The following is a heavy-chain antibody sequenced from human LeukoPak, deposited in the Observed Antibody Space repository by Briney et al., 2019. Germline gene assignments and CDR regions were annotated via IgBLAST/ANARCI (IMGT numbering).Heavy chain of an antibody. CDR1: GYTFTSYA. CDR3: AKDSGSGWYEFR. D-gene: IGHD6-19*01. J-gene: IGHJ4*02. CDR2: INTRTGNA. V-gene: IGHV1-3*03. Sequence: ASVKVSCKASGYTFTSYAIHWVRQAPGQRLESMGWINTRTGNAYYSQELQGRLTITRDTSASTAYMELSSLRSEDMAVYYCAKDSGSGWYEFRWGQGTLVTVSS.